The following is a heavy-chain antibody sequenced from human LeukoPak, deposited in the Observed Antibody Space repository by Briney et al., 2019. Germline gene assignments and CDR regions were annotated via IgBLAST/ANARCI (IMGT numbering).Heavy chain of an antibody. V-gene: IGHV3-21*01. D-gene: IGHD2-21*01. Sequence: PGGSLRHSCVDSGFTFTIHTMNWVRQAPGKGLEWVSSISRSSDNIRYADSVKGRFTISRDNATTSLYLQMNSLRAEDTAMYYCTREFSVAANFDYWGQGTLVTVSS. CDR3: TREFSVAANFDY. J-gene: IGHJ4*02. CDR2: ISRSSDNI. CDR1: GFTFTIHT.